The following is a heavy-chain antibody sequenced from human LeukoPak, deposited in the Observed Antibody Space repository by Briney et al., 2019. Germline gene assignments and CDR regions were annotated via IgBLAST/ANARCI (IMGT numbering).Heavy chain of an antibody. CDR2: ISAYNGNT. J-gene: IGHJ4*02. V-gene: IGHV1-18*01. CDR3: ARDLSRSWVRGVIIKKPTLDY. Sequence: GASVKVSCKASGYTFTSYGISWVRQAPGQGLEWMGWISAYNGNTNYAQKLQGRVTMTTDTSTSTAYMELRSLRSDDTAVYYCARDLSRSWVRGVIIKKPTLDYWGQGTLVTVSS. D-gene: IGHD3-10*01. CDR1: GYTFTSYG.